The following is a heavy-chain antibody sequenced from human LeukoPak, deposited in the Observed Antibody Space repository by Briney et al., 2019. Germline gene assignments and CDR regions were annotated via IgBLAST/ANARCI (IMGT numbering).Heavy chain of an antibody. CDR2: IYTSGST. CDR1: GGSISSGSYY. V-gene: IGHV4-61*02. CDR3: ARVWADWGWAFDI. J-gene: IGHJ3*02. Sequence: SETLSLTCTVSGGSISSGSYYWSWIRQPAGKGLEWIGRIYTSGSTNYNPSLKSRVTISVDTSKNQFSLKLSSVTAADTAAYYCARVWADWGWAFDIWGQGTMVTVSS. D-gene: IGHD2-21*01.